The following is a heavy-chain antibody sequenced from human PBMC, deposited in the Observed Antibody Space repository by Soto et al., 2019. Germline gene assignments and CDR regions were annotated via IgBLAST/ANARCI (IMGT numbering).Heavy chain of an antibody. CDR1: GFTFSSYG. CDR3: AKNLERAYDAFDI. Sequence: GGSLRLSCAASGFTFSSYGMHWVRQAPGKGLEWVAVISYDGSNKYYADSVKGRFTISRDNSKNTLYLQMNSLRAEDTAVYYCAKNLERAYDAFDIWGQGTMVTVS. CDR2: ISYDGSNK. V-gene: IGHV3-30*18. J-gene: IGHJ3*02. D-gene: IGHD1-1*01.